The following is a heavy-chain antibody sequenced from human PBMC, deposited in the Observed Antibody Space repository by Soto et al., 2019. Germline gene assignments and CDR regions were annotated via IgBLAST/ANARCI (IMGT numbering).Heavy chain of an antibody. D-gene: IGHD2-2*01. J-gene: IGHJ4*02. CDR2: IFTRDSET. Sequence: PGESLKISCKGPGHLFNNHWIGWVRQTPGKGLEWMGLIFTRDSETKTSPSFQGHVSFSVDNSINTAYLQWSSLKASDTAMYYCARHYHGFDYWGQGTLVTVSS. CDR3: ARHYHGFDY. V-gene: IGHV5-51*01. CDR1: GHLFNNHW.